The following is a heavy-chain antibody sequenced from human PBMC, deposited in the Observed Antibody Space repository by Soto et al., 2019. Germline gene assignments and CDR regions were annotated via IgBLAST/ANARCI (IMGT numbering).Heavy chain of an antibody. J-gene: IGHJ6*02. D-gene: IGHD3-3*01. Sequence: QVQLVESGGGVVQPGRSLRLSCAASGFTFSSYGMHWVRQAPGKGLYWVAVIWYDGSNKYYADSVKGRFTISRDNSKNTLYLQRNSLRADDTAVYYCARAPTIFGVVTVGMDVWDQGTTVTVSS. CDR1: GFTFSSYG. V-gene: IGHV3-33*01. CDR3: ARAPTIFGVVTVGMDV. CDR2: IWYDGSNK.